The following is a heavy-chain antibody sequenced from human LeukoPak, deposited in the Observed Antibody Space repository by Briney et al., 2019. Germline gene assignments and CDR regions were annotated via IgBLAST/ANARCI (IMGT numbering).Heavy chain of an antibody. Sequence: GGSLRLSCAASGFTFRSYWMHWVRQAPGKGLVWVSRIKGDGSAASYADSVKGRFTISRDNAKNSLYLQMNSLRAEDTAVYYCARGYKPGDVWGQGTTVTVSS. J-gene: IGHJ6*02. CDR2: IKGDGSAA. V-gene: IGHV3-74*01. CDR1: GFTFRSYW. D-gene: IGHD1-1*01. CDR3: ARGYKPGDV.